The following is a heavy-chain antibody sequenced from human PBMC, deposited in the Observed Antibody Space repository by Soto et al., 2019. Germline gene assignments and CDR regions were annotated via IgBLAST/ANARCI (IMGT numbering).Heavy chain of an antibody. J-gene: IGHJ3*02. CDR2: FTSSSSYI. CDR3: ARRRGPERDCSVGSCYSRRDAFDI. Sequence: PVGSLRLSCEASGFPFSIYTMNWVRQAPGKGLEWVSSFTSSSSYIYYADSVQGRFTISRDNAKNSVYLQMNSLRAEDTAVYYCARRRGPERDCSVGSCYSRRDAFDIWGQGTTVTVSS. V-gene: IGHV3-21*01. CDR1: GFPFSIYT. D-gene: IGHD2-15*01.